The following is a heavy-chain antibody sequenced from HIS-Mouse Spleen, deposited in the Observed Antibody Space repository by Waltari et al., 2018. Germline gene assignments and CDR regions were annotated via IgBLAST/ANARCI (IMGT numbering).Heavy chain of an antibody. CDR2: IYTSGST. CDR3: ARDFHDFWSGYYGGDKKHDAFDI. V-gene: IGHV4-4*07. D-gene: IGHD3-3*01. Sequence: QVQLQESGPGLVKPSETLSLPCTVSGGSISSYYWSRIRQPAGQGLEWIGRIYTSGSTNYNPSLKSRVTMSVDTSKNQFSLKLSSVTAADTAVYYCARDFHDFWSGYYGGDKKHDAFDIWGQGTMVTVSS. J-gene: IGHJ3*02. CDR1: GGSISSYY.